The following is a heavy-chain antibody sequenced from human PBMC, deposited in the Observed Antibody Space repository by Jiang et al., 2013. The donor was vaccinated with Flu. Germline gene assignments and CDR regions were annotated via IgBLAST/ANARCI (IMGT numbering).Heavy chain of an antibody. V-gene: IGHV5-51*01. CDR3: ARNGYYKTLNPYYFDY. Sequence: GAEVKKPGESLKISCKGSGYSFTSYWIGWVRQMPGKGLEWMGIIYPGDSDTRYSPSFQGQVTISADKSISTAYLQWSSLKASDTAMYYCARNGYYKTLNPYYFDYWGQGTLVTVSS. CDR1: GYSFTSYW. CDR2: IYPGDSDT. D-gene: IGHD1-26*01. J-gene: IGHJ4*02.